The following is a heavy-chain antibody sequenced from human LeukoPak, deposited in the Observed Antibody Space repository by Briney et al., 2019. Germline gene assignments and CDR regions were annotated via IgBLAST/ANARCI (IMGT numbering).Heavy chain of an antibody. V-gene: IGHV4-59*01. CDR1: SGSIRSYF. D-gene: IGHD7-27*01. Sequence: KTSETLSLTCISSGSIRSYFWSWIRKPPGKGLEWIGYVHYSGTTNYNPSLRGRVTISVGTSKNQFSLKLSSVTAADTAVYYCARVLNWGSFNYYFGMDVWGQGTTVTVSS. CDR2: VHYSGTT. CDR3: ARVLNWGSFNYYFGMDV. J-gene: IGHJ6*02.